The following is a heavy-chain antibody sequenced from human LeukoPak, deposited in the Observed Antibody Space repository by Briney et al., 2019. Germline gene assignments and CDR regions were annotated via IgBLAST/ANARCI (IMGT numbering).Heavy chain of an antibody. CDR3: ARDEQVDPNSSGTQY. CDR1: GFTFSSYA. CDR2: ILYDGSNK. J-gene: IGHJ4*02. Sequence: GGSLRLSCAACGFTFSSYAMRWVGQAPGKGREGVAVILYDGSNKYYADSVKGRFTISRDNSKNTLYLQMNSLRAEDTAVYYCARDEQVDPNSSGTQYWGQGTLVTASS. D-gene: IGHD3-22*01. V-gene: IGHV3-30*04.